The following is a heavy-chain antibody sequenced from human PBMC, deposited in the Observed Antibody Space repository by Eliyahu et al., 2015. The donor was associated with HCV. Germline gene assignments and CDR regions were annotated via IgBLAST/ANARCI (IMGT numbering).Heavy chain of an antibody. V-gene: IGHV5-51*01. Sequence: EVQLVQSGAEVRKPGESLKISCEASGYSFSNYWIVWVRQXPGKGLEWMGIINPLDSDTRYSPSFQGEVTISADKSINTAYVQLSYLTASDTAIYYCARRRLTGDRGGPFDIWGQGTMVTVSS. J-gene: IGHJ3*02. CDR3: ARRRLTGDRGGPFDI. D-gene: IGHD7-27*01. CDR1: GYSFSNYW. CDR2: INPLDSDT.